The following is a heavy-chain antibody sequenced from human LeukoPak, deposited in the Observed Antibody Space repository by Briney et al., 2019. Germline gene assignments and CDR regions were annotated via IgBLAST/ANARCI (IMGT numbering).Heavy chain of an antibody. V-gene: IGHV3-23*01. D-gene: IGHD6-25*01. J-gene: IGHJ4*02. CDR1: GFTFSSYA. CDR3: APRLSY. Sequence: GGSLRLSCAASGFTFSSYAMSWVRQAPGKGLEWVLAISGSGGTTYYAHSVKGRFTIPRDNSKNTSYLKMTSLRAEDTAVYYCAPRLSYWGQGTLVTVSS. CDR2: ISGSGGTT.